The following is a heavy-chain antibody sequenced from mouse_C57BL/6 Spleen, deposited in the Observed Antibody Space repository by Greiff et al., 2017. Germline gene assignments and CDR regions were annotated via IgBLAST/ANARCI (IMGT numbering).Heavy chain of an antibody. Sequence: VQLQQSGPELVKPGASVKISCKASGYAFSSSWMNWVKQRPGKGLEWIGRIYPGDGDTNYNGKFKGKATLTADKSSSTAYMQLSSLTSEDSAVYFCARRELTGTSGTFDYWGQGTTLTVSS. CDR2: IYPGDGDT. J-gene: IGHJ2*01. V-gene: IGHV1-82*01. CDR1: GYAFSSSW. CDR3: ARRELTGTSGTFDY. D-gene: IGHD4-1*01.